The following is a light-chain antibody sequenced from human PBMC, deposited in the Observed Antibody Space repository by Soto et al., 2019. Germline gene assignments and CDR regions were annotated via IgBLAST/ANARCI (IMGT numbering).Light chain of an antibody. J-gene: IGKJ4*01. Sequence: DIQMTQSPYSLSASVGDRVTITCQASQDISNYLNWYQQKPGKAPKLLIYAASNLETGVPSRFSGRGSGTDFTFTISSLQPEDIATYYCQQYDNLPLTFGGGTKVEIK. CDR2: AAS. CDR1: QDISNY. V-gene: IGKV1-33*01. CDR3: QQYDNLPLT.